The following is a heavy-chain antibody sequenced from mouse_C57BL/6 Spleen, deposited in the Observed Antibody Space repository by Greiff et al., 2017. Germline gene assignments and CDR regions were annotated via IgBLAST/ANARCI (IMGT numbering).Heavy chain of an antibody. CDR3: AREPYYYGSSYDAMDY. CDR1: GYTFTSYT. CDR2: INPSSGYT. D-gene: IGHD1-1*01. Sequence: QVQLQQSGAELARPGASVKMSCKASGYTFTSYTMHWVKQRPGQGLEWIGYINPSSGYTKYNQKFKDKATLTADKSSSTAYMQRSSLTSEDSAVYYCAREPYYYGSSYDAMDYWGQGTSVTVSS. V-gene: IGHV1-4*01. J-gene: IGHJ4*01.